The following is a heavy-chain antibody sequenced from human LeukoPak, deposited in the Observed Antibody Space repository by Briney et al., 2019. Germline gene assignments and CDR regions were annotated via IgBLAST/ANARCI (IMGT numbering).Heavy chain of an antibody. CDR1: GNSVSSYY. CDR2: GDHFGGA. J-gene: IGHJ4*02. V-gene: IGHV4-59*08. D-gene: IGHD1-26*01. Sequence: SETLSLTCSVSGNSVSSYYWSWIRQPPGKGLEWVRYGDHFGGAIYNPSLKSRVTISVDTSNNQFSLRLTSVTAADTAVYHCARLSDLYNGTYLLDSWSQGTLVTVSS. CDR3: ARLSDLYNGTYLLDS.